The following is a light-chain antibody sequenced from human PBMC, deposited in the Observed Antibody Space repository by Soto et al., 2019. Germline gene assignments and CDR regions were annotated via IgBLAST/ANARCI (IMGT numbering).Light chain of an antibody. J-gene: IGKJ2*01. V-gene: IGKV3-20*01. CDR1: QSVSSNY. CDR2: GAS. Sequence: EIVLTQSPGTLSLSPGERATLSCRASQSVSSNYLAWYQQKPGQAPRLLIYGASSKATGIPDRFSGSGSGTDFTLTNSRLEPEDFAVYYCQQYGSSPYTFGQGTTLEIK. CDR3: QQYGSSPYT.